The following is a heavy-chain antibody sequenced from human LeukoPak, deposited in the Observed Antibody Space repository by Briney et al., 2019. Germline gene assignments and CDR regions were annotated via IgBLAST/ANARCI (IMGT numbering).Heavy chain of an antibody. CDR2: IYPDDSDT. CDR1: GYSFTRYW. Sequence: GESLKISCKGSGYSFTRYWIGWVRQMPGKGLEWMGIIYPDDSDTRYSPSFQGQVTSSADKSISTAYLQWSSLKASDTAMYYCARRSDYFDSSAYYYRWGQGTLVTVSS. V-gene: IGHV5-51*01. D-gene: IGHD3-22*01. CDR3: ARRSDYFDSSAYYYR. J-gene: IGHJ5*02.